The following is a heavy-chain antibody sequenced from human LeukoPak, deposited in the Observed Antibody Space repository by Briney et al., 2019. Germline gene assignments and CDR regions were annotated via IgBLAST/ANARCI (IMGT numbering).Heavy chain of an antibody. D-gene: IGHD3-16*02. Sequence: GGSLRLSCAASGFTFSSYAMHWVRQAPGKGLEWVAVISYDGSNKHYADSVKGRFTISRDNSKNTLYLQMNSLRAEDTAVYYCARSYDYVWGSYRYTLDYWGQGTLVTVSS. CDR3: ARSYDYVWGSYRYTLDY. CDR2: ISYDGSNK. CDR1: GFTFSSYA. J-gene: IGHJ4*02. V-gene: IGHV3-30-3*01.